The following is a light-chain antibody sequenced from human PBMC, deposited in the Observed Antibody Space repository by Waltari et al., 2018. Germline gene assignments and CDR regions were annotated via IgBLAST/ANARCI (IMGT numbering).Light chain of an antibody. CDR2: WAS. V-gene: IGKV4-1*01. J-gene: IGKJ1*01. CDR3: QQYYSTRT. CDR1: QSVLYSSNNKND. Sequence: DIVMTQSPDSLAVSLGERATINCKSSQSVLYSSNNKNDLAWYQQKPGQPPKLRIYWASTRESVVPDRFSGSGSGTDFTLTISSLQAEDVAVYYCQQYYSTRTFGQGTKVEIK.